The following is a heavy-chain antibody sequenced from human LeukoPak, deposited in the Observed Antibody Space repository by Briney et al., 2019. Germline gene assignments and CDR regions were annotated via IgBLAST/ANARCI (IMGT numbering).Heavy chain of an antibody. CDR2: ISGSGGST. J-gene: IGHJ5*02. CDR3: AKWGYGSGWYDGLQAYNWFDP. V-gene: IGHV3-23*01. Sequence: QSGGSLRLSCAASGFTFSSYAMSWVRQAPGKGLEWVSAISGSGGSTYYADSVKGRFTISRDNSKNTLYLQMNSLRAEDTAVYYCAKWGYGSGWYDGLQAYNWFDPWGQGTLVTVSS. D-gene: IGHD6-19*01. CDR1: GFTFSSYA.